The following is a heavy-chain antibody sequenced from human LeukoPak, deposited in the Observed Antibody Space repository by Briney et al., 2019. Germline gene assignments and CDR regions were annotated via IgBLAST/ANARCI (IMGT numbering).Heavy chain of an antibody. D-gene: IGHD3-22*01. CDR1: GFTVSSNY. Sequence: GGSLRLSCAASGFTVSSNYMSWVRQAPGKGLEWVSVIYSGGSTYYADSVKGRFTISRDNSKNTLHLQMNSLRAEDTAVYYCARKTYYYDSSGYYDYWGQGTLVTVSS. J-gene: IGHJ4*02. CDR3: ARKTYYYDSSGYYDY. CDR2: IYSGGST. V-gene: IGHV3-53*01.